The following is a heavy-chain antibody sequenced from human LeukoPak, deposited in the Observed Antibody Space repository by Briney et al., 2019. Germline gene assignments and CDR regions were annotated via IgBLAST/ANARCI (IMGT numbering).Heavy chain of an antibody. Sequence: GGSLKLSCAASGFTFSGSAMHWVRQASGKGLEWVGRIRSKANSYATAYAASVKGRFTISRDGSKNTAYLQMNSLKTEDTAVYFCARANRGVGYFDYWGQGTLVTVSS. CDR1: GFTFSGSA. D-gene: IGHD2-8*01. J-gene: IGHJ4*02. V-gene: IGHV3-73*01. CDR2: IRSKANSYAT. CDR3: ARANRGVGYFDY.